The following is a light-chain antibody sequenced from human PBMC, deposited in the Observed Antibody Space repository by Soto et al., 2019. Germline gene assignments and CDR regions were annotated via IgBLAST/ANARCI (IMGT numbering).Light chain of an antibody. CDR2: AAS. Sequence: DIQMTQSPSSLSASVGDRVTITCRARQSISSYLNWYQQKPGKAPKLLIYAASSLQSGVPSRFSGSGSGTDFTLTISSLQPEDCATYYCQQSYSTPRTFGGGTKVESK. J-gene: IGKJ4*01. CDR1: QSISSY. V-gene: IGKV1-39*01. CDR3: QQSYSTPRT.